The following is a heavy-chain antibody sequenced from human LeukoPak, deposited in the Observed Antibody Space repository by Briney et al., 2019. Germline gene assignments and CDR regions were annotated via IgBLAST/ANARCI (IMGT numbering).Heavy chain of an antibody. J-gene: IGHJ4*02. Sequence: ASVKVSCKASGGTFSSYAISWVRQAPGQGLEWMGGIIPIFGTANYAQKFQGRVTITADESTSTACMELRSLRSDDTAVYYCARTGIQLWSFDYWGQGTLVTVS. V-gene: IGHV1-69*13. CDR1: GGTFSSYA. CDR3: ARTGIQLWSFDY. D-gene: IGHD5-18*01. CDR2: IIPIFGTA.